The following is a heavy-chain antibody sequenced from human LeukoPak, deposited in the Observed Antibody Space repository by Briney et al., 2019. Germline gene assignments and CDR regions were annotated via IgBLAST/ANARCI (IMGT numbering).Heavy chain of an antibody. V-gene: IGHV3-7*01. CDR1: GFTFSSYW. CDR2: INQDGGAK. J-gene: IGHJ4*02. D-gene: IGHD3-22*01. Sequence: GGSLRLSCAASGFTFSSYWMAWVCQAPGKGLEWVGNINQDGGAKFSVDSVKGRFTISRDNARNSLYLQMNNLRVEDTGIYYCATSHDSSGNNWGQGTLVTVSS. CDR3: ATSHDSSGNN.